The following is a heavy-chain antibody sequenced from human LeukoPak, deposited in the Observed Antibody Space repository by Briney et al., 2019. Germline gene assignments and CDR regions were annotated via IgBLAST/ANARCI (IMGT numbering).Heavy chain of an antibody. Sequence: GGSLRLSCAASGFTFSSYAMSWVRQAPGKRLEWASGISGSGGSTYYADSVKGRFTISRDNSKNTLYLQMNSLRAEDTAVYYCASQYGDYVPFDYWGQGALVTVSS. CDR2: ISGSGGST. V-gene: IGHV3-23*01. CDR3: ASQYGDYVPFDY. D-gene: IGHD4-17*01. CDR1: GFTFSSYA. J-gene: IGHJ4*02.